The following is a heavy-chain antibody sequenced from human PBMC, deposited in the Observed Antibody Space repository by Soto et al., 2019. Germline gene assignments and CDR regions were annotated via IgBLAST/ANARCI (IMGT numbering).Heavy chain of an antibody. CDR1: GYGFTAYG. CDR3: ARDNGQWLVG. CDR2: TTTYNGNT. Sequence: QVQLVQSGAEVKKPGASVKVSCKTSGYGFTAYGITWVRQAPGQGFEWMGRTTTYNGNTKYAQKVQGRVTMTTDTSTSTADMELRSMRFDDTAVYYCARDNGQWLVGWGQGTLVTVSS. V-gene: IGHV1-18*01. D-gene: IGHD6-19*01. J-gene: IGHJ4*02.